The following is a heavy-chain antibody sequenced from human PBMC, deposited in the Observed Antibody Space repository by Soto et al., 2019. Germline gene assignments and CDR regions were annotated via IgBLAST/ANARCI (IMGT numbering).Heavy chain of an antibody. J-gene: IGHJ4*02. CDR3: TTPRPGSHGYGY. CDR1: GITLSNAW. V-gene: IGHV3-15*01. CDR2: IKSKADGSTT. D-gene: IGHD3-16*01. Sequence: EVQLVESGGGLVKSGGSLRLSCAASGITLSNAWMTWVRQAPGKGLEWVGRIKSKADGSTTEYGSPVKDRFIISRDDSENTLDLQMHSLKTEDTAVYYCTTPRPGSHGYGYWGQGTLVTVSS.